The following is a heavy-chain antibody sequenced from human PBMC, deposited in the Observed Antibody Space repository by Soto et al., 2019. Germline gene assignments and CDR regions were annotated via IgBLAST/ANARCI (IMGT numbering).Heavy chain of an antibody. CDR1: GFSLSTSGVG. CDR3: ALSRGMIVVVIGAFDI. V-gene: IGHV2-5*02. J-gene: IGHJ3*02. CDR2: IYWDDDK. Sequence: QITLKESGPTLVKPTQTLTLTCTFSGFSLSTSGVGVGWIRQPPGKALEWLALIYWDDDKRYSPSLKSRLTITKDTSKNQVVLTMTNMDPVDTATYYCALSRGMIVVVIGAFDIWGQGTMVTVSS. D-gene: IGHD3-22*01.